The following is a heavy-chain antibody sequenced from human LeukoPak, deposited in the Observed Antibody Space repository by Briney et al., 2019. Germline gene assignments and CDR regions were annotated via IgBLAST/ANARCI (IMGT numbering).Heavy chain of an antibody. Sequence: GGSLRLSCAASGFTFSSYWMSWVRQAPGKGLEWVANIKQDGSEKYYVDSVKGRFTISRDSAKNSLYLQMNSLRAEDTAVYYCARVLDDYVWGSYRDAELTDFDYWGQGTLVTVSS. CDR1: GFTFSSYW. CDR3: ARVLDDYVWGSYRDAELTDFDY. D-gene: IGHD3-16*02. V-gene: IGHV3-7*01. CDR2: IKQDGSEK. J-gene: IGHJ4*02.